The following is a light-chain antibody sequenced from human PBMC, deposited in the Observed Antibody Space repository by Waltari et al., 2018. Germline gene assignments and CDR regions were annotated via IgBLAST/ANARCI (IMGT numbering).Light chain of an antibody. CDR1: DSNTGHNV. J-gene: IGLJ3*02. CDR3: ATWDDTLSGWV. Sequence: QSVLTQPPSVSGVPRQRVTISRSGRDSNTGHNVVAWFQQIPGRAPKLLIYYNDLLSSGVSDRFSGSKSGSSASLAISGLQSEDEADYYCATWDDTLSGWVFGGGTKLTVL. CDR2: YND. V-gene: IGLV1-36*01.